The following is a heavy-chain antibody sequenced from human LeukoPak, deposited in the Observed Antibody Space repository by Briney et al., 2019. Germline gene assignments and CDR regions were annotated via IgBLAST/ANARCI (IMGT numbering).Heavy chain of an antibody. V-gene: IGHV1-2*02. D-gene: IGHD6-19*01. CDR2: INPRSGDT. CDR1: GYTFTVYY. J-gene: IGHJ4*02. CDR3: ARVLYSSGWYDGDY. Sequence: ASVTVSCTASGYTFTVYYIHWVRQAPGQGLEWVGWINPRSGDTNYAQNFQGRVTMTRDTSISTAYLELSRLRSDDTAVYYCARVLYSSGWYDGDYWGQGTLVTVSS.